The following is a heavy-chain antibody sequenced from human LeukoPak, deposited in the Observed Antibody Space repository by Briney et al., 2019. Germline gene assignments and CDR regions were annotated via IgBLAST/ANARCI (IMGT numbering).Heavy chain of an antibody. J-gene: IGHJ4*02. CDR2: IYYSGST. CDR1: GGSISSSSYY. CDR3: ARGATYYYDSSGAYFDY. V-gene: IGHV4-39*07. Sequence: PSETLSLTCTVSGGSISSSSYYWGWIRQPPGKGLEWIGSIYYSGSTYYNPSLKSRVTISVDRSKNQFSLKLSSVTAADTAVYYCARGATYYYDSSGAYFDYWGQGTLVTVSS. D-gene: IGHD3-22*01.